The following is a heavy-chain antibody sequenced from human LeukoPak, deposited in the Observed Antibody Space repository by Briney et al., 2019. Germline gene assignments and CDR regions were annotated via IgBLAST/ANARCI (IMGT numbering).Heavy chain of an antibody. Sequence: GTSLRLSCAASQFTFSAYAMHWVRQAPGKGLEWVAVISYDGGNEFYADSVKGRFSVSRDDSKNTLYLQLSILKTEDTAVYYCARRSYRGVIGVYYYYYMDVWGKGTPVTVSS. CDR3: ARRSYRGVIGVYYYYYMDV. V-gene: IGHV3-30*03. CDR1: QFTFSAYA. J-gene: IGHJ6*03. D-gene: IGHD3-16*02. CDR2: ISYDGGNE.